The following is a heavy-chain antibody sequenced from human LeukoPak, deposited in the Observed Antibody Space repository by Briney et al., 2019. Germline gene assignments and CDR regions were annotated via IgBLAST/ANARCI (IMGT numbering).Heavy chain of an antibody. D-gene: IGHD4-23*01. CDR1: GGSISSSSYY. Sequence: SETLSLTCTVSGGSISSSSYYWGWIRQPPGKGLEWIGSIYYSGSTNYNPSLKSRVTISVDTSKNQFSLKLSSVTAADTAVYYCAIRRRRVTPVDYWGQGTLVTVSS. CDR2: IYYSGST. V-gene: IGHV4-39*07. CDR3: AIRRRRVTPVDY. J-gene: IGHJ4*02.